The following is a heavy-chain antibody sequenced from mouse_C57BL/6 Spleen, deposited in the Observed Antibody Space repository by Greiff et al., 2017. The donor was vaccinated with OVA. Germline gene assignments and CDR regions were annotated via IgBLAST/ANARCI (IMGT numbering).Heavy chain of an antibody. CDR3: ARYTTVGGYFDY. Sequence: VKLMESGTELVKPGASVKLSCKASGYTFTSYWMHWVKQRPGQGLEWIGNINPSNGGTNYNEKFKSKATLTVDKSSSTAYMQLSSLTSEDSAVYYCARYTTVGGYFDYWGQGTTLTVSS. CDR2: INPSNGGT. CDR1: GYTFTSYW. D-gene: IGHD1-1*01. V-gene: IGHV1-53*01. J-gene: IGHJ2*01.